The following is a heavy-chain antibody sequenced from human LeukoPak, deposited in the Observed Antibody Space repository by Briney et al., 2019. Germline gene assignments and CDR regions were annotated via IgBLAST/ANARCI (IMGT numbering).Heavy chain of an antibody. CDR2: IYSGGSI. D-gene: IGHD6-13*01. Sequence: KPGGSLRLSCAASGFTVSSNHMSWVRQAPGKGLEWVSVIYSGGSIYYADSVKGRFTLSRDNSKNTLYLQMNSLRAEDTAVYYCAKFSSSWYVPQFDYWGQGTLVTVSS. CDR1: GFTVSSNH. V-gene: IGHV3-53*01. CDR3: AKFSSSWYVPQFDY. J-gene: IGHJ4*02.